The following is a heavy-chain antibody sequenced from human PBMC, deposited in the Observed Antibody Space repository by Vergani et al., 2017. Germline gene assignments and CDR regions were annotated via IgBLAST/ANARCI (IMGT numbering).Heavy chain of an antibody. CDR3: ARVNTETNGHLYYDYYMDV. J-gene: IGHJ6*03. D-gene: IGHD4-11*01. CDR2: IDHTGRP. V-gene: IGHV4-34*01. Sequence: QVQLQQWGGGLLKPSETLSLTCVVNGGSFTSYHWTWIRQSPGEGLEWVGDIDHTGRPDYNPSLESRLTMSVDKSRNQFSLTLNSVTATDTAIYFCARVNTETNGHLYYDYYMDVWGQGTAVTVS. CDR1: GGSFTSYH.